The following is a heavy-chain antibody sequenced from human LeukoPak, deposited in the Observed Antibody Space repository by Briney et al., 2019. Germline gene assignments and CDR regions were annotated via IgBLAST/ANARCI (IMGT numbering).Heavy chain of an antibody. J-gene: IGHJ4*02. CDR3: YSMIVVEIRVINDY. CDR1: GFTVGTNS. Sequence: GGSLRLSCAASGFTVGTNSMSWVRQSPGKGLEWVSVIYSGGSTYYADSVNGRFTISRDNSKNTLYLQMNSLRAEDTAVYYCYSMIVVEIRVINDYWGQGTLVTVSS. CDR2: IYSGGST. D-gene: IGHD3-22*01. V-gene: IGHV3-66*01.